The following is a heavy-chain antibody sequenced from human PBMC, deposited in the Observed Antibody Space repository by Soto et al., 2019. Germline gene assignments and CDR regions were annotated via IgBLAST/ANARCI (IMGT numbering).Heavy chain of an antibody. J-gene: IGHJ4*02. D-gene: IGHD2-2*01. Sequence: GGSLRLSCAASGFTFSSYGMHWVRQAPGKGLEWVAVISYDGSNKYYADSVKGRFTISRDNSKNTLYLQMNSLRAEDTAVYYCANDDPATAPSPIDYWGQGTLVTVSS. V-gene: IGHV3-30*18. CDR1: GFTFSSYG. CDR2: ISYDGSNK. CDR3: ANDDPATAPSPIDY.